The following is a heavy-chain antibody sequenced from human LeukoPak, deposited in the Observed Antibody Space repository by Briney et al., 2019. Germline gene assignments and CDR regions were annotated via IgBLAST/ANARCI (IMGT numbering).Heavy chain of an antibody. CDR2: ISAYNGNT. CDR1: GYTFTTYG. D-gene: IGHD5-24*01. Sequence: GASVKVSCKASGYTFTTYGITWVRQAPGQGLEWMGWISAYNGNTSYAQKFQGRVTMTTDTSTSTAYMELRSLRSDDTAMYYCARALVVGYKELGYWGQGTLVTVSS. CDR3: ARALVVGYKELGY. J-gene: IGHJ4*02. V-gene: IGHV1-18*01.